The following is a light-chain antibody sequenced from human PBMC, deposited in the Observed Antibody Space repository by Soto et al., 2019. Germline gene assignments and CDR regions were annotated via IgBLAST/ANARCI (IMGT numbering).Light chain of an antibody. CDR3: QHYTSYSGT. J-gene: IGKJ1*01. Sequence: EIVLTQSPGTLSLSPGERATLSCGASQSVRSIYVAWYQQRPGQTPRLLIYDTSKRATGIPDRFSGSGSGTDFTLTISRLEPEDFATYYCQHYTSYSGTFGQGTKVEIK. CDR1: QSVRSIY. CDR2: DTS. V-gene: IGKV3-20*01.